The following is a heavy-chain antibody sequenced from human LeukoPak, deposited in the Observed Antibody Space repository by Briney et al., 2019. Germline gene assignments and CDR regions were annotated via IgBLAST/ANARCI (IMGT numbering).Heavy chain of an antibody. CDR3: ARLKTVYYDSSGYSYSDY. Sequence: GESLKISCTGSGYSFYNDWIGWVRQVPGKRLEWMGIIYPADSDTRYSASFQGQVTISADRYINTAYLQWSSLKASDSAMYYCARLKTVYYDSSGYSYSDYWGQGTLVTVST. CDR2: IYPADSDT. CDR1: GYSFYNDW. J-gene: IGHJ4*02. V-gene: IGHV5-51*03. D-gene: IGHD3-22*01.